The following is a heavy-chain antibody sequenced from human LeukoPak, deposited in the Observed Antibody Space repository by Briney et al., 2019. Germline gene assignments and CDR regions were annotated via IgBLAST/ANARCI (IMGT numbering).Heavy chain of an antibody. V-gene: IGHV3-53*01. J-gene: IGHJ1*01. CDR3: ARGDYSGWAWFFQD. CDR2: IFGGGGTT. Sequence: GGSLRLSCAASGFTVSSNSMSWVRQAPGKGLEWVSVIFGGGGTTYDADSVKGRFTISRDNSKSTLYLQMDSLRAEDTAVYYCARGDYSGWAWFFQDWGPGDLVTVSS. CDR1: GFTVSSNS. D-gene: IGHD6-25*01.